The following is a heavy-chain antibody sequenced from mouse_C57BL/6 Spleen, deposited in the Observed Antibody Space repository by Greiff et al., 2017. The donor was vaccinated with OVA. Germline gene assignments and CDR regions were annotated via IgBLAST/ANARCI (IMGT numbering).Heavy chain of an antibody. D-gene: IGHD2-5*01. J-gene: IGHJ4*01. CDR2: IWSGGST. CDR3: ASLVTQFYYAMDY. Sequence: VMLVESGPGLVQPSQSLSITCTVSGFSLTSYGVHWVRQSPGKGLEWLGVIWSGGSTDYNAAFISRLSISKDNSKSQVFFKMNSLQADDTAIYYCASLVTQFYYAMDYWGQGTSVTVSS. V-gene: IGHV2-2*01. CDR1: GFSLTSYG.